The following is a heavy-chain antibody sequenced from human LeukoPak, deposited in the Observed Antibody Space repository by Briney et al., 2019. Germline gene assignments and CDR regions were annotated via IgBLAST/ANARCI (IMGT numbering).Heavy chain of an antibody. J-gene: IGHJ4*02. CDR2: IYYSGST. V-gene: IGHV4-39*07. CDR1: GGSISSSSYY. D-gene: IGHD3-22*01. CDR3: ARDPSGWGKGHLGY. Sequence: PSETLSLTCTVSGGSISSSSYYWGWIRQPPGKGLEWIGSIYYSGSTYYNPSLKSRVTISVDTSKNQFSLKLSSVTAADTAVYYCARDPSGWGKGHLGYWGQGTLVTVSS.